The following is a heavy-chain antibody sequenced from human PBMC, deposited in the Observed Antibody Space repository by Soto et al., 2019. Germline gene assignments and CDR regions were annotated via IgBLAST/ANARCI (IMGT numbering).Heavy chain of an antibody. V-gene: IGHV1-46*01. Sequence: ASVKVSCKASGYTFTSYYMHWVRQAPGQGLEWMGIINPSGGGTSYAQKFQGRVTMTRDTSTSTVYMELSSLRSEDTAVYYCARDIVTMVRGSFNWFDPWGQGTLVTVSS. D-gene: IGHD3-10*01. J-gene: IGHJ5*02. CDR1: GYTFTSYY. CDR2: INPSGGGT. CDR3: ARDIVTMVRGSFNWFDP.